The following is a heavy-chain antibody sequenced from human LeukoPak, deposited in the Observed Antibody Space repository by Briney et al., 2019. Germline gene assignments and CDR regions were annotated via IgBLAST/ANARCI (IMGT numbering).Heavy chain of an antibody. CDR3: ARDREVDNYFDY. CDR2: IIPILGIA. D-gene: IGHD1-26*01. CDR1: GGTFSSYA. J-gene: IGHJ4*02. Sequence: ASVKVSCKASGGTFSSYAISWVRQAPGQGLEWMGRIIPILGIANYAQKFQGRVTITADKSTSTAYMELSSLRSEDTAVYYCARDREVDNYFDYWGQGTLVTVSS. V-gene: IGHV1-69*04.